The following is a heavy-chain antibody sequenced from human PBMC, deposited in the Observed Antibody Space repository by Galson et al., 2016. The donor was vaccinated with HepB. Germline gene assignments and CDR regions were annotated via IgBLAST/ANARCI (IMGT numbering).Heavy chain of an antibody. Sequence: SLRLSCAASGFTFRSYAMHWVRQAPGKGLEYISAINNNGGSTYYADSVKGRFTISRDNSKNTLYLQVSSLIAEDTAVYYCVSLDDGTGTYHAGPFDYWGQGNLVTVSS. CDR3: VSLDDGTGTYHAGPFDY. V-gene: IGHV3-64D*06. CDR1: GFTFRSYA. CDR2: INNNGGST. D-gene: IGHD1-26*01. J-gene: IGHJ4*02.